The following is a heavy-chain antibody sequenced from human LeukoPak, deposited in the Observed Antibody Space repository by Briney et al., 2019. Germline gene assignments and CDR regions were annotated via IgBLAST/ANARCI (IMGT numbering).Heavy chain of an antibody. Sequence: ASETLSLTCAVYGGSFSDYYWSWIRQPPGKGLEWIGEINYSGSANYNPSLKSRVTISVDTSKNQFSLKLSSVTAADTAVYYCARDGATAAGTGYGMDVWGQGTTVTVSS. CDR2: INYSGSA. J-gene: IGHJ6*02. CDR1: GGSFSDYY. CDR3: ARDGATAAGTGYGMDV. D-gene: IGHD6-13*01. V-gene: IGHV4-34*01.